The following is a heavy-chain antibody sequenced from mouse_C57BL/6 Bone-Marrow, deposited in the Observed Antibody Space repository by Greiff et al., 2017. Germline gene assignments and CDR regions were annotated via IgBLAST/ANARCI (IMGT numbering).Heavy chain of an antibody. D-gene: IGHD1-1*01. J-gene: IGHJ2*01. CDR3: ARGRITTVVPYYFDY. V-gene: IGHV1-59*01. Sequence: VQLQQPGAELVRPGTSVKLSCKASGYTFTSYWMHWVKQRPGQGLEWIGVIDPSDSYTNYNQKFKGKATLNVDTSSSTAYMQLSSLTSEDSAVYYCARGRITTVVPYYFDYWGQGTTLTVSS. CDR1: GYTFTSYW. CDR2: IDPSDSYT.